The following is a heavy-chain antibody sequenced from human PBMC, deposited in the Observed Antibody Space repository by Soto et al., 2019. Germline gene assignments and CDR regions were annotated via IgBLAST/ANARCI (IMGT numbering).Heavy chain of an antibody. D-gene: IGHD6-13*01. CDR2: INQNGNEI. J-gene: IGHJ5*02. CDR1: GFAFSSRW. Sequence: PGGSLRLSCTASGFAFSSRWMNWVRQAPGKGLEWVANINQNGNEIYYVDSVRGRFFISRDNAKNSLYLQMNNLRADDAAVYYCATYNMAPGGNHLFDPWGQGSLVIVSS. V-gene: IGHV3-7*01. CDR3: ATYNMAPGGNHLFDP.